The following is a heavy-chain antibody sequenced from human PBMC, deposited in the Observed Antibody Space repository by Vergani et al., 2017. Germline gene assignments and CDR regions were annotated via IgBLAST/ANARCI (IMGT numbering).Heavy chain of an antibody. J-gene: IGHJ4*02. CDR1: GFTFSSYG. V-gene: IGHV3-33*08. CDR2: IWYDGSNK. CDR3: ASSLRFLEWLDL. D-gene: IGHD3-3*01. Sequence: QVQLVESGGGVVQPGRSLRLSCAASGFTFSSYGMHWVRQAPGKGLEWVAVIWYDGSNKYYADSVKGRFTISRDNAKNSLYLQMNSLRAEDTAVYYCASSLRFLEWLDLWGQGTLVTVSS.